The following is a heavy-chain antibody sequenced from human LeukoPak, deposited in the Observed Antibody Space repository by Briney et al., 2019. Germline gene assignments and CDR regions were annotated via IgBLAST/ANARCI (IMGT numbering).Heavy chain of an antibody. CDR1: GFTFSSYA. CDR2: ISGSDGST. J-gene: IGHJ4*02. CDR3: AKDPTHYRVWDYYETIGLSY. V-gene: IGHV3-23*01. D-gene: IGHD3-22*01. Sequence: GGSLRLSCAASGFTFSSYAMSWVRQAPGKGLEWVSSISGSDGSTYYADSVKGRFTISRDNSKNTLNLQMNSLRAEDTAVYYCAKDPTHYRVWDYYETIGLSYWGQGTLVTVSS.